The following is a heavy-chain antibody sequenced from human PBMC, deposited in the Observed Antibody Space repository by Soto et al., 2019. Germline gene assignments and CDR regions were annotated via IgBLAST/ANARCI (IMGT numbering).Heavy chain of an antibody. CDR2: ISYDGSNK. Sequence: QVQLVESGGGVVQPGRSLRLSCAASGFTFSSYARHWVRQAPGKGLEWVAVISYDGSNKYYADSVKGRFTISRDNSKNTLYLQMNSLRAEDTAVYYCASLIVVVVAATLGYDDAFDIWGQGTMVTVSS. V-gene: IGHV3-30-3*01. D-gene: IGHD2-15*01. CDR3: ASLIVVVVAATLGYDDAFDI. CDR1: GFTFSSYA. J-gene: IGHJ3*02.